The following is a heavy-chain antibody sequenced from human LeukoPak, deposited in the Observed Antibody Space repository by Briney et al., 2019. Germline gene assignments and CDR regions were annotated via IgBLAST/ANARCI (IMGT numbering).Heavy chain of an antibody. CDR2: TSRTGEKV. D-gene: IGHD6-13*01. CDR1: GFPFSIHS. Sequence: GGSLRLSCLASGFPFSIHSLNWVRQAPGKGLEWVSSTSRTGEKVNYADSLKGRFTISRDNAKNSLYLEMNSLRAEDSAVYYCTRAVTASGTDYWGQGAQVTVSS. V-gene: IGHV3-21*01. J-gene: IGHJ4*02. CDR3: TRAVTASGTDY.